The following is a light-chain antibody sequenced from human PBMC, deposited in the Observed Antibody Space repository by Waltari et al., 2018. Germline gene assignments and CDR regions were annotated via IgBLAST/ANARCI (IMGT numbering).Light chain of an antibody. Sequence: QSALTQPRSVSGSPGQSVTISCTGTSSDVGGYNFVSCYQQYPGKPPNLVIYDVTKRASGVPYRCSGSKSGNTAYLISSGVQTEDESDYYSCSDAGYYTVFGGGTKVAVL. CDR3: CSDAGYYTV. CDR1: SSDVGGYNF. CDR2: DVT. V-gene: IGLV2-11*01. J-gene: IGLJ3*02.